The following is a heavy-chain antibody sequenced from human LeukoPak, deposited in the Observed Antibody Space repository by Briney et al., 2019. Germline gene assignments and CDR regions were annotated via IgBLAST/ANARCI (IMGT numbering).Heavy chain of an antibody. CDR1: GGSFSGYY. D-gene: IGHD6-19*01. Sequence: SETLSLTCAVYGGSFSGYYWSWIRQPPGKGLEWIGEINHSGSTNYNPSLKSRVTMSVDTSKNQFSLKLSSVTAADTAVYYCAREVYSSGWYTSNYFDYWGQGTLVTVSS. CDR3: AREVYSSGWYTSNYFDY. J-gene: IGHJ4*02. CDR2: INHSGST. V-gene: IGHV4-34*01.